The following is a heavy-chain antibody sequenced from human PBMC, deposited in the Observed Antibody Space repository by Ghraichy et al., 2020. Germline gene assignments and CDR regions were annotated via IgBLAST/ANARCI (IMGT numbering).Heavy chain of an antibody. D-gene: IGHD3-22*01. CDR1: GGSISSGGYY. Sequence: SETLSLTCTVSGGSISSGGYYWSWIRQHPGKGLEWIGYIYYSGSTYYNPSLKSLVTISVDTSKNQFSLKLSSVTAADTAVYYCARGTYYYDSSGYSLGFDPWGQGTLVTVSS. CDR3: ARGTYYYDSSGYSLGFDP. CDR2: IYYSGST. J-gene: IGHJ5*02. V-gene: IGHV4-31*01.